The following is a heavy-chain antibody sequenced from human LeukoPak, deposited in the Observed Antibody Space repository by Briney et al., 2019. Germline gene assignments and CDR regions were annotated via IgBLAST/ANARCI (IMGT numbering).Heavy chain of an antibody. J-gene: IGHJ3*02. CDR2: INPSGGST. D-gene: IGHD2-15*01. CDR3: AAMRFVVVVAAMGLNAFDI. Sequence: ASVKVSCKASGYTFTSYYMHWVRQAPGQGLEWMGIINPSGGSTSYAQKFQGRVTMTRDTSTSTVYMELSSLRSEDTAVYYCAAMRFVVVVAAMGLNAFDIWGQGTMVTVSS. V-gene: IGHV1-46*01. CDR1: GYTFTSYY.